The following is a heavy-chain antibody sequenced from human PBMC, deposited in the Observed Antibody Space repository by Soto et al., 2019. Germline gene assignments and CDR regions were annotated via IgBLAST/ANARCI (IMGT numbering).Heavy chain of an antibody. J-gene: IGHJ4*02. CDR1: GGSISSHY. D-gene: IGHD3-22*01. CDR2: IYNTWNT. V-gene: IGHV4-59*11. CDR3: ARGGYYSSRAYRY. Sequence: QVQLQESGPGLVKPSETLSLTCSVSGGSISSHYWSWIRQPPGKGLEWIGYIYNTWNTNSNPSLKSRVIISADTSKNQFSLKLTSVTAAVSAVYYCARGGYYSSRAYRYWGQGPLVSVSS.